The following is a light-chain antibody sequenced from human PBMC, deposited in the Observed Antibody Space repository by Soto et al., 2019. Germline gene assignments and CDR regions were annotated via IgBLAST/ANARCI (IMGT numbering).Light chain of an antibody. CDR1: QSISSY. Sequence: DIHMTQSPSSLSASVGDRVTITCRASQSISSYLNWYQQKPGKAPKLLIYAASSLQSGVPSRFSGSGSGTDFTLTISSLQPEDFATYYCQQSYSTLTWTFGQGTKVDI. V-gene: IGKV1-39*01. CDR2: AAS. CDR3: QQSYSTLTWT. J-gene: IGKJ1*01.